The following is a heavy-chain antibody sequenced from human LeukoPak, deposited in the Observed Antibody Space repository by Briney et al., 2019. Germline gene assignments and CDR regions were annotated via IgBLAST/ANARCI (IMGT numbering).Heavy chain of an antibody. CDR3: ARDLRFIGGMDV. CDR1: GITFSSYW. D-gene: IGHD3-16*02. Sequence: TGGSLRLSCAASGITFSSYWMSWVRQAPGKGLEWVANIKQDGSEKYYVDSVKGRFTISRDNAKNSLYLQMNSLRAEDTAVYYCARDLRFIGGMDVWGQGTTVTVSS. J-gene: IGHJ6*02. V-gene: IGHV3-7*01. CDR2: IKQDGSEK.